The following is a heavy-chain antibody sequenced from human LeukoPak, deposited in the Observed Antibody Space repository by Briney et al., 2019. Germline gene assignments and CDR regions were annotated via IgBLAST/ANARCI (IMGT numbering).Heavy chain of an antibody. D-gene: IGHD6-13*01. V-gene: IGHV3-23*01. CDR3: AKDLMVYRSSWYSFDY. Sequence: GVSLTLPCTASVHTFNNYVMRGVRHAPGKGLEGVSDINDSGSDTYSADSVKGRFTISRDNSKNTLYLQMNSLRAEDTAVYYCAKDLMVYRSSWYSFDYWGQEPWSPSPQ. J-gene: IGHJ4*01. CDR1: VHTFNNYV. CDR2: INDSGSDT.